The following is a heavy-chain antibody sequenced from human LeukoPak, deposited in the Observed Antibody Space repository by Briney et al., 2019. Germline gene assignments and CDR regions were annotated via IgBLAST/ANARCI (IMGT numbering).Heavy chain of an antibody. CDR2: INPSDSYT. J-gene: IGHJ4*02. CDR3: ARHSRGPMMEVAD. CDR1: GYSFTNYW. Sequence: GESLRISCKDSGYSFTNYWISWVRQMPGKGLEWMGRINPSDSYTDYSPSLQGHYTISADQSITTAYLQWGSLKASDSAMYYCARHSRGPMMEVADWGQGTLVAVSS. D-gene: IGHD3-22*01. V-gene: IGHV5-10-1*01.